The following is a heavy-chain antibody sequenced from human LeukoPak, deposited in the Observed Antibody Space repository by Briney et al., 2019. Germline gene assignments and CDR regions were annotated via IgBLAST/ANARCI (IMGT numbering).Heavy chain of an antibody. CDR1: GGSISSYY. J-gene: IGHJ4*02. Sequence: SETLSLTCTVSGGSISSYYWSWIRQPAGKGPEWIGHIYTSGSTNYNASLESRVSMSVDTSKNQFSLKLSSVTAADTAVFYCARENSGSYREFDYWGQGTLVTVSS. V-gene: IGHV4-4*07. D-gene: IGHD1-26*01. CDR3: ARENSGSYREFDY. CDR2: IYTSGST.